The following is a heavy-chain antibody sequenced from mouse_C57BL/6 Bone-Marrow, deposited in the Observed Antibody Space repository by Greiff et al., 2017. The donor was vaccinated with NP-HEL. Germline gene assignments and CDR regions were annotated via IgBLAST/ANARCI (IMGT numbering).Heavy chain of an antibody. CDR3: GSSYAMDY. CDR2: IYPGDGDT. J-gene: IGHJ4*01. CDR1: GYAFSSSW. V-gene: IGHV1-82*01. Sequence: VQLQQSGPELVKPGASVKISCKASGYAFSSSWMNWVKQRPGKGLEWIGRIYPGDGDTNYNGKFKGKATLTADKSSSTAYMQLSSLTSEDSAVYFCGSSYAMDYWGQGTSVTVSS.